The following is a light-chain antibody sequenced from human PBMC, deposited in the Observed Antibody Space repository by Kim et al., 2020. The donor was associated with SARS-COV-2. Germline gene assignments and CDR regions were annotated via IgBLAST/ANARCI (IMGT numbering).Light chain of an antibody. CDR2: GAS. Sequence: SAVETATVSCRASQTLSSNYLAWYQQKPGQAPRLLIYGASSRATGIPDRFSGSGSETDFTLTISRLDPEDFAMYYCQQYGTSPLTFGGGTKVDIK. V-gene: IGKV3-20*01. CDR3: QQYGTSPLT. CDR1: QTLSSNY. J-gene: IGKJ4*01.